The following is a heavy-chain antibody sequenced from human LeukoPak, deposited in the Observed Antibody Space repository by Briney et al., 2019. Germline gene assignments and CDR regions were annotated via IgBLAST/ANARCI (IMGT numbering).Heavy chain of an antibody. CDR3: ASGGPDYYDSSGYYPSPPDY. V-gene: IGHV3-33*01. Sequence: PGRSLRLSCAASGFTFSSYGMHWVRQAPGKGLEWVAVIWYDGSNKYYADSVKGRFTISRDNSKNTLYVQMNSLRAEDTAVYYCASGGPDYYDSSGYYPSPPDYWGQGTLVTVSS. CDR2: IWYDGSNK. D-gene: IGHD3-22*01. J-gene: IGHJ4*02. CDR1: GFTFSSYG.